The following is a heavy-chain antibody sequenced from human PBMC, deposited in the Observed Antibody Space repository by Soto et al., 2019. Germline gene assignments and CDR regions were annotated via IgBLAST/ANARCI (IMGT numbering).Heavy chain of an antibody. CDR1: GFTFNNAW. D-gene: IGHD5-12*01. J-gene: IGHJ6*02. CDR3: ATSGYRGYDYTQYYYYYGMDV. Sequence: EVQLVESGGGLVKPGGSLRLSCAASGFTFNNAWMNWVRQASGKGLEWVGRIKSKTDGGTTDYAAPVKGRFTISRDDSKNTLYLQMDSLKTEDTAVYYCATSGYRGYDYTQYYYYYGMDVWGQGATVTVSS. CDR2: IKSKTDGGTT. V-gene: IGHV3-15*07.